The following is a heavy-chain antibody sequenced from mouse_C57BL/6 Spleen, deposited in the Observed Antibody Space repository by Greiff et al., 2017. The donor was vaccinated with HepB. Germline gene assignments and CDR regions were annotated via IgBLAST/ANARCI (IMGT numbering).Heavy chain of an antibody. CDR2: IHPNSGST. CDR3: ARGNYYGSPVGYFDV. CDR1: GYTFTSYW. V-gene: IGHV1-64*01. Sequence: VQLQQPGAELVKPGASVKLSCKASGYTFTSYWMHWVKQRPGQGLEWIGMIHPNSGSTNYNEKFKSKATLTVDKSSSTAYMQLSSLTSEDSAVYYCARGNYYGSPVGYFDVWGTGTTVTVSS. J-gene: IGHJ1*03. D-gene: IGHD1-1*01.